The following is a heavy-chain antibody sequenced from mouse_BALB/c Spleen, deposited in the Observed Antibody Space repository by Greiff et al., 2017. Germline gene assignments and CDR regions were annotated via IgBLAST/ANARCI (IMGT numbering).Heavy chain of an antibody. D-gene: IGHD1-1*01. CDR1: GYTFTDYY. CDR3: ARSGNYGSSLYYYAMDY. Sequence: VQLKQSGPELVKPGASVKMSCKASGYTFTDYYMKWVKQSHGKSLEWIGDINPNNGDTFYNQKFKGKATLTVDKSSSTAYMQLNSLTSEDSAVYYCARSGNYGSSLYYYAMDYWGQGTSVTVSS. CDR2: INPNNGDT. V-gene: IGHV1-26*01. J-gene: IGHJ4*01.